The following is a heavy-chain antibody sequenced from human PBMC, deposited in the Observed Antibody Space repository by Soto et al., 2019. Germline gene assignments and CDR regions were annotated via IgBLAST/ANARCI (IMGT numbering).Heavy chain of an antibody. CDR3: ARGPRQLEPNRCFDS. Sequence: SVTLPLTCTVSGGSIGSGDYYWSWIRQPPGKGLEWIGYIYYSGNTYYNPSLKSRLTISLDTSKNQFSLNLSSVTAADTAVYFCARGPRQLEPNRCFDSWGQGTRVT. CDR2: IYYSGNT. CDR1: GGSIGSGDYY. D-gene: IGHD1-1*01. J-gene: IGHJ5*01. V-gene: IGHV4-30-4*01.